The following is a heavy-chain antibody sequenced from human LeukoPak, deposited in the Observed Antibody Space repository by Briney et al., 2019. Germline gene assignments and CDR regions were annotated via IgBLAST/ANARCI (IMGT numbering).Heavy chain of an antibody. CDR3: AKDFEADRTPLDY. CDR1: GFTFSSYG. Sequence: PGGSLRLSCVASGFTFSSYGMHWVRQAPGKGLEWVSAISGSGGSTYYADSVKGRFTISRDNSKNTLYLQMNSLRAEDTAVYYCAKDFEADRTPLDYWGQGTLVTVSS. CDR2: ISGSGGST. V-gene: IGHV3-23*01. J-gene: IGHJ4*02. D-gene: IGHD3-9*01.